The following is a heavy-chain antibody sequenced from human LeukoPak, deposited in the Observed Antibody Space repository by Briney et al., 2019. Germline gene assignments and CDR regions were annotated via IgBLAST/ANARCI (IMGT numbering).Heavy chain of an antibody. D-gene: IGHD3-22*01. V-gene: IGHV1-2*06. J-gene: IGHJ2*01. CDR2: INPNSGGT. CDR1: GYTFTSYY. CDR3: ARGGDYYDSSGYADWYFDL. Sequence: ASVKVSCKASGYTFTSYYMHWVRQAPGQGLEWMGRINPNSGGTNYAQKFQGRVTMTRDTSISTAYMELSRLRSDDTAVYYCARGGDYYDSSGYADWYFDLWGRGTLVTVSS.